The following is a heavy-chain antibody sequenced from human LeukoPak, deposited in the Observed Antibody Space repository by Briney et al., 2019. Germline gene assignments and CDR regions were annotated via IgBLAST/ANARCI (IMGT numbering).Heavy chain of an antibody. Sequence: ASVKISCKASGDTFNTYFIHWVRQAPGQGLEWMGIINPRGLITSYAQKFQGRVSMTRDTSTNTLYMELSSLTSEDTAVYYCARANYYSDTRGYYGAGFDDWGQGTLVTVSS. CDR2: INPRGLIT. CDR3: ARANYYSDTRGYYGAGFDD. V-gene: IGHV1-46*02. CDR1: GDTFNTYF. J-gene: IGHJ4*02. D-gene: IGHD3-22*01.